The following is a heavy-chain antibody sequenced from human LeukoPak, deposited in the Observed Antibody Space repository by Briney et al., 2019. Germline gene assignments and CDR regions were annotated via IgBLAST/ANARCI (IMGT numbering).Heavy chain of an antibody. CDR1: GYSISSGYY. D-gene: IGHD1-26*01. CDR3: ARVGANSGAFDI. J-gene: IGHJ3*02. V-gene: IGHV4-38-2*02. CDR2: IYHSGST. Sequence: SETLSLTCTVSGYSISSGYYWGWIRQPPGKGLEWIGSIYHSGSTYYNPSLKSRVTISVDTSKNQFSLKLSSVTAADTAVYYCARVGANSGAFDIWGQGTMVTVSS.